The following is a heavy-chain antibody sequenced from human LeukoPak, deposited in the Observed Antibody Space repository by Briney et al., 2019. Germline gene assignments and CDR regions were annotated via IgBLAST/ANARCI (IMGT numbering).Heavy chain of an antibody. D-gene: IGHD6-19*01. Sequence: ASVKVSCKASGGTFSSYAISWVRQAPGQGLEWMGGIIPIFGTANYAQKFQGRVTITADESTSTAYKELSSLRSEDTAVYYCARVPYSSGWFDYWGQGTLVTVSS. J-gene: IGHJ4*02. V-gene: IGHV1-69*13. CDR2: IIPIFGTA. CDR1: GGTFSSYA. CDR3: ARVPYSSGWFDY.